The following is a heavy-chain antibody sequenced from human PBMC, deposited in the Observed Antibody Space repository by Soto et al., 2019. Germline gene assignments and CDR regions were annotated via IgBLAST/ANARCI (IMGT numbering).Heavy chain of an antibody. CDR1: GFTFSSYA. CDR3: AKVLLRDGYNYVDWFDP. J-gene: IGHJ5*02. V-gene: IGHV3-23*01. CDR2: ISGSGGST. D-gene: IGHD5-12*01. Sequence: PGGSLRLSCAASGFTFSSYAMSWFRQAPGKGLEWVSAISGSGGSTYYADSVKGRFTISRDNSKNTLYLQMNSLRAEDTAVYYCAKVLLRDGYNYVDWFDPWGQGTLVTVS.